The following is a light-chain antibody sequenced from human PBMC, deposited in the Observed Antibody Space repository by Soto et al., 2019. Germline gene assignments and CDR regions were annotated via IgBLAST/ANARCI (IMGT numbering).Light chain of an antibody. CDR2: GAS. CDR3: QLYGGSPKT. CDR1: QTVISNS. Sequence: EIGLKQSPGALSLSTGEGGTLSCRASQTVISNSLAWYQQKPGQPPRLLIHGASTRAPGIPDRFSGSRSGTDFTLTISRLEPEDFAVYYCQLYGGSPKTFGQGTKVDIK. V-gene: IGKV3-20*01. J-gene: IGKJ1*01.